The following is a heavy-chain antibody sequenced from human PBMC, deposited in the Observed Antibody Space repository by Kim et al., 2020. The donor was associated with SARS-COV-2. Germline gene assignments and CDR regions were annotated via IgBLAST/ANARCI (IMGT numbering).Heavy chain of an antibody. V-gene: IGHV6-1*01. D-gene: IGHD3-3*01. Sequence: YNDYAPAVKRRITINPDTSKNQFSLQLNSVTPEDTAVYYCARAGSGYYRDWGQGTLVTVSS. CDR2: YN. J-gene: IGHJ4*02. CDR3: ARAGSGYYRD.